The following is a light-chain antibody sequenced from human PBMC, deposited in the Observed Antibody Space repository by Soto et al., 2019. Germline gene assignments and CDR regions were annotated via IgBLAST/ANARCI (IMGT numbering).Light chain of an antibody. Sequence: IVMTQSPATLSVSPGESATLSCRASQSVGSNLAWYQQKPGLAPRVLIYDASTRATVIPARFSGSGSGTEFTLTISSLQSEDFAVYYCRQYDNWPLTFGGGTKVDI. CDR2: DAS. V-gene: IGKV3-15*01. CDR3: RQYDNWPLT. J-gene: IGKJ4*01. CDR1: QSVGSN.